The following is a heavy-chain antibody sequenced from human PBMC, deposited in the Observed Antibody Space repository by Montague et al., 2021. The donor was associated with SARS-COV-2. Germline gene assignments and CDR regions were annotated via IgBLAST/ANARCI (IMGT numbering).Heavy chain of an antibody. CDR1: GFSLSTSGMC. Sequence: PALGKPTQTLTLTCTFSGFSLSTSGMCVSWIRQPPGKALEWLALIAWDDDKYYSTSLKTRLTISKDTSKNQVVLTMTNMDPVDTATYYCARDILTGYLYGIDVWGQGTAVTVSS. D-gene: IGHD3-9*01. V-gene: IGHV2-70*01. CDR2: IAWDDDK. J-gene: IGHJ6*02. CDR3: ARDILTGYLYGIDV.